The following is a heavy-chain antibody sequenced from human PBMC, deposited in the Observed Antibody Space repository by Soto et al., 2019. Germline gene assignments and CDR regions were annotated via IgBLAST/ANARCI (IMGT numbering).Heavy chain of an antibody. CDR3: ARLNTIDAFDI. J-gene: IGHJ3*02. V-gene: IGHV4-31*02. Sequence: LCGGSISSGGYYWSWIRQHPGKGLEWIGYIYYSGSTYYNPSLKSRVTISVDTSKNQFSLKLSSVTAADTAVYYCARLNTIDAFDIWGQGTMVTVSS. CDR1: GGSISSGGYY. CDR2: IYYSGST. D-gene: IGHD2-2*01.